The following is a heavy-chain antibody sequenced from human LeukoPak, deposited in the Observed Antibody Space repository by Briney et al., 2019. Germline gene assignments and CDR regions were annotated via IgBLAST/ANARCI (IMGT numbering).Heavy chain of an antibody. CDR3: ARDGLGNYYGSGSYYPNWFDP. V-gene: IGHV1-3*01. CDR1: GYTFTSYA. CDR2: INAGNGNT. D-gene: IGHD3-10*01. J-gene: IGHJ5*02. Sequence: ASVKVSCKASGYTFTSYAMHWVRQAPGQRLEWMGWINAGNGNTKYSQKFQGRVTITRDTSASTAYMELSSLRSEDTAVYYCARDGLGNYYGSGSYYPNWFDPWGQGTLVTVSS.